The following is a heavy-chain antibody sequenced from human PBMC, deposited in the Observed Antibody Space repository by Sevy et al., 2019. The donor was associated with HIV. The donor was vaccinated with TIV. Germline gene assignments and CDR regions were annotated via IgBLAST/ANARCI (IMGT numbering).Heavy chain of an antibody. V-gene: IGHV3-48*02. J-gene: IGHJ2*01. D-gene: IGHD6-13*01. CDR3: ASSPGAAGTSFWYFDL. CDR1: GFTFSSYS. Sequence: GGSLRLSCAASGFTFSSYSMNWVRQAPGKGLEWVSYISSSSTIYYADSVKGRFTISRDNAKNSLYLQMNSLRDEDMAVYYCASSPGAAGTSFWYFDLWGRGTLVTVSS. CDR2: ISSSSTI.